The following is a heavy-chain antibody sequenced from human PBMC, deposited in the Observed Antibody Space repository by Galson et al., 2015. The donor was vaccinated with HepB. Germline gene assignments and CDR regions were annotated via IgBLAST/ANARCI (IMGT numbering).Heavy chain of an antibody. CDR3: ARGKYYADSTFDF. D-gene: IGHD3-22*01. CDR1: GFTFKNYA. J-gene: IGHJ4*02. CDR2: ISGSGGNT. V-gene: IGHV3-23*01. Sequence: SLRLSCAASGFTFKNYAMSWVRQAPGKGLEWVSAISGSGGNTYYSDSVKGRFTISKDNSKNTVFLQMNSLRAEDTAVYYCARGKYYADSTFDFWGQGTLVTVSS.